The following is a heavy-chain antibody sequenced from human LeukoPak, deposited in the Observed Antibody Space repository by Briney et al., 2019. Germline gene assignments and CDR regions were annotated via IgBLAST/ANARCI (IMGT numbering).Heavy chain of an antibody. CDR3: ARDETSYYYGSGSFDY. CDR1: GYSISSGYY. D-gene: IGHD3-10*01. V-gene: IGHV4-38-2*02. Sequence: PSETLSLTCTVSGYSISSGYYWGWIRQPPGKGLEWIGSIYHSGSTYYNPSLKSRVTISVDTSKNQFSLKLSSVTAADTAVYYCARDETSYYYGSGSFDYWGQGTLVTVSS. CDR2: IYHSGST. J-gene: IGHJ4*02.